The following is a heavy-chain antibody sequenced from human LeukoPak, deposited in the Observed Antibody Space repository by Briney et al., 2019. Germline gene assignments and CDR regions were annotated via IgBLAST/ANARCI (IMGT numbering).Heavy chain of an antibody. CDR2: IYYSGST. V-gene: IGHV4-39*07. D-gene: IGHD4-17*01. CDR1: GGSISSSSYY. Sequence: SETLSLTCTVSGGSISSSSYYWGWIRQPPGKGLEWIGSIYYSGSTYYNPSLKSRVTISVDTSKNQFSLKLSSVTAADTAVYYCARDLDTTVTMKGMDVWGKGATVTVSS. J-gene: IGHJ6*04. CDR3: ARDLDTTVTMKGMDV.